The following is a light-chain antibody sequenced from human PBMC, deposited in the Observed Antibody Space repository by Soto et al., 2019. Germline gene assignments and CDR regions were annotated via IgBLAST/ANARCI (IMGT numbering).Light chain of an antibody. CDR2: EDS. J-gene: IGLJ3*02. V-gene: IGLV2-23*01. CDR1: SSDVGAYNL. Sequence: SVLTQPASVSGSPEQSITISCTGTSSDVGAYNLVSWYQQHPGKAPRLIIYEDSKRPSGISHRFSGSKSDNTASLTISGLRAEDEAHYHCCSYAGSRTFVFGGGTKVTVL. CDR3: CSYAGSRTFV.